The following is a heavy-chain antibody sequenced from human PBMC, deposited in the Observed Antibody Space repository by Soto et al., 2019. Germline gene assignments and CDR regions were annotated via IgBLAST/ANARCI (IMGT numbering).Heavy chain of an antibody. CDR2: ITSIFGAA. J-gene: IGHJ6*02. D-gene: IGHD3-10*01. CDR1: GGTFSSYA. Sequence: VASVKVSCKVSGGTFSSYAISWVRQAPGQGLEWMGEITSIFGAAMYAQKFQGRVTIIADEPATTAYMELSSLRSEDTAVYYCARGGKERFRGSGMDVWGQGTTVTVSS. V-gene: IGHV1-69*13. CDR3: ARGGKERFRGSGMDV.